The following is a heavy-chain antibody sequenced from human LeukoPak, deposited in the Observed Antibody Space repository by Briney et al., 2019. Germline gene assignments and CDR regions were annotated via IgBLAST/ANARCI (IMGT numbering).Heavy chain of an antibody. D-gene: IGHD3-10*01. J-gene: IGHJ3*02. CDR1: GYTFTSYG. CDR3: ASPFGGWYDAFDI. V-gene: IGHV1-18*01. Sequence: ASVKVSCKASGYTFTSYGISWVREAPGQGREWRGWISAYNGNKNYARKPQGRVTMTTDTSTSTAYMALRSLRSDDTAVYSCASPFGGWYDAFDIWGQGTMVTVSS. CDR2: ISAYNGNK.